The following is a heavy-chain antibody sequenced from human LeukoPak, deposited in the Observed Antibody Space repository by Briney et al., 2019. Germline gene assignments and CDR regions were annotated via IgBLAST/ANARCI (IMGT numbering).Heavy chain of an antibody. Sequence: SETLSLTCTVSGGSISGSDYYWAWIRQPPGKGLEWIGNIYYSGNTYYNPSLQSRVTVSVDTSKNRFSLKLSSVTAADTAVYYCARLAYTYGLADYWGQGILVTVSS. D-gene: IGHD5-18*01. CDR1: GGSISGSDYY. V-gene: IGHV4-39*01. CDR2: IYYSGNT. J-gene: IGHJ4*02. CDR3: ARLAYTYGLADY.